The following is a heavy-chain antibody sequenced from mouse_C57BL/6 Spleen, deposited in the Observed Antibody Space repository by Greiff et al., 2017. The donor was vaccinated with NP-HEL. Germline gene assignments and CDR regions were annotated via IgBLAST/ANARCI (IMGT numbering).Heavy chain of an antibody. D-gene: IGHD2-5*01. CDR3: ARSGVTEED. J-gene: IGHJ2*01. Sequence: VQLQQPGAELVMPGASVKLSCKASGYTFTSYWMHWVKQRPGQGLEWIGEIDPSDSYTNYNQKFKGKSTLTVDKSSSTAYMQLSSLTSEDSAIYYCARSGVTEEDWGHGTTLTVSS. CDR1: GYTFTSYW. V-gene: IGHV1-69*01. CDR2: IDPSDSYT.